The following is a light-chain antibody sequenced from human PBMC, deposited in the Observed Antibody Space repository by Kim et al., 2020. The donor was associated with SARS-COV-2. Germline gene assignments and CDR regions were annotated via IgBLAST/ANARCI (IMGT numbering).Light chain of an antibody. Sequence: TGTSGTVSNYKFVSWYQQLPGNAPIFIIYEGNRRPSGVPDLFSGSKSGNTASLTVSGLQAEDEAHYYCSSYAGTNNYVFGTGTKVTVL. CDR1: SGTVSNYKF. J-gene: IGLJ1*01. V-gene: IGLV2-8*01. CDR3: SSYAGTNNYV. CDR2: EGN.